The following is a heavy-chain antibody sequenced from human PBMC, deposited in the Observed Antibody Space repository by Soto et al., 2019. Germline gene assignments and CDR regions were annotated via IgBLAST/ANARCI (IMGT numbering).Heavy chain of an antibody. CDR3: ATGAYCSGGSCSDYYYYYGMDL. CDR1: GFTFRSSA. Sequence: SVKVSCKTSGFTFRSSAVQWVRQARGQRLEWIGWLVVGTGNTNYAQKFQQRVTISSDRSTNTVSMELSSLTSEDTAVYYCATGAYCSGGSCSDYYYYYGMDLWGQGATVTVSS. J-gene: IGHJ6*02. V-gene: IGHV1-58*01. D-gene: IGHD2-15*01. CDR2: LVVGTGNT.